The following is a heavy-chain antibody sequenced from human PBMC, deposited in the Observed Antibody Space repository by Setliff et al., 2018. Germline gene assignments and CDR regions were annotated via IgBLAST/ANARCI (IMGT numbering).Heavy chain of an antibody. V-gene: IGHV5-51*01. CDR2: IYPGDSDT. CDR1: GYTFTSYW. CDR3: ARTYDSSGYHDAFDI. J-gene: IGHJ3*02. Sequence: GESLKISCKGSGYTFTSYWIGWVRQMPGKGLEWMGIIYPGDSDTRYSPSFQGRVTISADKSITTAYLQWSSLRASDTAMYYCARTYDSSGYHDAFDIWGQGTMVTVSS. D-gene: IGHD3-22*01.